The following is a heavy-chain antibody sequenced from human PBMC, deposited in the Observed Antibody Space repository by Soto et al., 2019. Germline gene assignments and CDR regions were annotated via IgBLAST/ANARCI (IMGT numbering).Heavy chain of an antibody. V-gene: IGHV1-2*02. CDR3: ARANSIRPYFYNMDV. CDR1: GYSFTAFY. CDR2: INPNSGGT. Sequence: QVQLVQSGAEVEKPGASAKVSCKAAGYSFTAFYIHWVRQARGQGFEWLGWINPNSGGTYYSQKFRARVTLTRDTSISTAYMELTGLSSDDTAVYYCARANSIRPYFYNMDVWGQGTTVTVSS. D-gene: IGHD2-21*01. J-gene: IGHJ6*03.